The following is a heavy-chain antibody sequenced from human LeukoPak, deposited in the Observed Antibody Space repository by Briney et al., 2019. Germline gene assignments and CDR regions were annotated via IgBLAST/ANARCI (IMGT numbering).Heavy chain of an antibody. D-gene: IGHD6-13*01. CDR2: ISSSSRTI. J-gene: IGHJ4*02. CDR3: ARDVGGPAAAGISDY. Sequence: LPGGSLRLSCAASGFNFSRHSMNWVRQAPGKGLEWVSYISSSSRTIYYADSVKGRFIISRDNAKNSLYLQMNSLRDEDTAVYYCARDVGGPAAAGISDYWGQGTLVTVSS. CDR1: GFNFSRHS. V-gene: IGHV3-48*02.